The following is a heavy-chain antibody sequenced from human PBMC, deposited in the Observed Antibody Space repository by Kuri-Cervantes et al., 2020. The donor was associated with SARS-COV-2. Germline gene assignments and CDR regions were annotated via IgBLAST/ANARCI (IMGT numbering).Heavy chain of an antibody. V-gene: IGHV3-7*01. Sequence: GESLKISCAASGFTVSSNYMSWVRQAPGKGLEWVANIKQDGSEKYYVDSVKGRFTISRDNAKNSLYLQMNSLRAEDTAVYYCARRGYEFDYWGQGTLVTVSS. CDR3: ARRGYEFDY. D-gene: IGHD5-12*01. CDR2: IKQDGSEK. J-gene: IGHJ4*02. CDR1: GFTVSSNY.